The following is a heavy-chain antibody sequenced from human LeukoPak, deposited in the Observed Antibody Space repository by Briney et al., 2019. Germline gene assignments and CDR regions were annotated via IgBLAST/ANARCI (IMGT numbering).Heavy chain of an antibody. CDR1: GGSISSGDYY. J-gene: IGHJ5*02. D-gene: IGHD2-2*01. V-gene: IGHV4-30-4*08. Sequence: PSETLSLTCTVSGGSISSGDYYWSWIRQPPGKGLEWIGYIYYSGSTYYNPSLKSRVTISVDTSKNQFSLKLSSETAADTAVYYCARDFTSSRGHWFDPWGQGTLVTVSS. CDR3: ARDFTSSRGHWFDP. CDR2: IYYSGST.